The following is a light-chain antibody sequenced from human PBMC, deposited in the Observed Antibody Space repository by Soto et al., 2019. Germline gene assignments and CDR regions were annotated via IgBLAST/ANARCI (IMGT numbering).Light chain of an antibody. Sequence: DIQMTQSPSSLSASVGDRVTITCRASQPISTYLNWYQQRPGKAPRLLIHAASTLHSGVPSRFSGSGSGTDLPLTISSLQPEDFATYFCQQSYRTPPHTFGQGTKLEVK. CDR3: QQSYRTPPHT. J-gene: IGKJ2*01. V-gene: IGKV1-39*01. CDR1: QPISTY. CDR2: AAS.